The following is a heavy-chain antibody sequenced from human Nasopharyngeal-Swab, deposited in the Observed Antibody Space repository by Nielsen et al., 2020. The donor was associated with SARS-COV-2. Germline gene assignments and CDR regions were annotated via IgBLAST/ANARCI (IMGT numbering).Heavy chain of an antibody. CDR2: IGAYNGNT. CDR1: GYIFTSYD. V-gene: IGHV1-18*01. CDR3: ARHGVAEDY. D-gene: IGHD3-3*01. J-gene: IGHJ4*02. Sequence: ASVKVSCKASGYIFTSYDISWVRQARGQGLAWIGWIGAYNGNTNYAQKFQDRVTMTTDTSTSTVYMELRSLRSDDTAVYYCARHGVAEDYWGQGTLVTVSS.